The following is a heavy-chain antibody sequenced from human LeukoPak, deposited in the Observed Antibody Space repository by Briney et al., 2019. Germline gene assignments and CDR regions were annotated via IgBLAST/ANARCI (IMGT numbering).Heavy chain of an antibody. J-gene: IGHJ4*02. CDR2: ISGSGGST. V-gene: IGHV3-23*01. CDR1: GFTFSSYG. D-gene: IGHD6-13*01. Sequence: GGTLRLSCAASGFTFSSYGMSWVRQAPGKGLEWVSAISGSGGSTYYADSVKGRFTISRDNSKNTLYLQMNSLRAEDTAVYYCAREMGKYSSTYFDYWGQGTLVTVSS. CDR3: AREMGKYSSTYFDY.